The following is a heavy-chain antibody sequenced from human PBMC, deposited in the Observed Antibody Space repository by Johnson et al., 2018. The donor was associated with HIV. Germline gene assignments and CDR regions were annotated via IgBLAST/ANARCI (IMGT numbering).Heavy chain of an antibody. D-gene: IGHD3-10*01. J-gene: IGHJ3*02. CDR1: GLTFDDYA. CDR2: LSWNSGSI. CDR3: ARVMVQGDAFDI. V-gene: IGHV3-9*01. Sequence: VQLVESGGGLVQPGRSLRLSCAASGLTFDDYAMHWVRQAPGKGLEWVSGLSWNSGSIGYADSVKGRFTISSDNSKNTLYLQMNSLRAGDTAVYYCARVMVQGDAFDIWGQGTMVTVSS.